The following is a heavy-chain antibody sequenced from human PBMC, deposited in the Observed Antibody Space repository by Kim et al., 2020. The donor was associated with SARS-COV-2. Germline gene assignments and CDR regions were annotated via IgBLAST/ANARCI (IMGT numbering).Heavy chain of an antibody. Sequence: GGSLRLSCAASGFTFSSYSMNWVRQAPGKGLEWVSSISSSSSYIYYADSVKGRFTISRDNAKNSLYLQMNSLRAEDTAVYYCARESIPTGPFDYWSQGTLVTVSS. D-gene: IGHD4-4*01. J-gene: IGHJ4*02. CDR3: ARESIPTGPFDY. CDR2: ISSSSSYI. CDR1: GFTFSSYS. V-gene: IGHV3-21*01.